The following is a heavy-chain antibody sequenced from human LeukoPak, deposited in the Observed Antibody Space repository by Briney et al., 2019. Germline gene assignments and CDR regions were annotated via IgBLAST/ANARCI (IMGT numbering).Heavy chain of an antibody. CDR2: ISGGGGST. CDR1: GFTFSSYA. V-gene: IGHV3-23*01. CDR3: ARDRDQLLAYYYGMDV. D-gene: IGHD2-2*01. J-gene: IGHJ6*02. Sequence: DPGGSLRLSCAASGFTFSSYAMSWVRQAPGKGLEWVSAISGGGGSTYYADSVKGRFTISRDNAKNSLYLQMNSLRAEDTAVYYCARDRDQLLAYYYGMDVWGQGTTVTVSS.